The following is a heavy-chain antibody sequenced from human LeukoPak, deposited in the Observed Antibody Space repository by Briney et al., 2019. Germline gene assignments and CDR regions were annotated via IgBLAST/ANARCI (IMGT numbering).Heavy chain of an antibody. D-gene: IGHD3-22*01. CDR2: IGIGGGT. J-gene: IGHJ4*02. Sequence: PGGSLRLSCAASGFTFNTYAMNWVRQAPGKGLEWVSTIGIGGGTFYADSVKGRFTISRDNSKNTLYLQMNSLRAEDTAVYYCAKDRYYDSSGPGGFDYWGQGTLVTGSS. CDR3: AKDRYYDSSGPGGFDY. CDR1: GFTFNTYA. V-gene: IGHV3-23*01.